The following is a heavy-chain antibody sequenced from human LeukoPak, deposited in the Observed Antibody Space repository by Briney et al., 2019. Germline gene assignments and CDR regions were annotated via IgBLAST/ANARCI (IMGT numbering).Heavy chain of an antibody. V-gene: IGHV4-39*07. D-gene: IGHD3-10*01. Sequence: SETLSLTCTVSGGSISSSSDYWGGIRQAPGKGLEWIGEINHSGSTNYNPSLKGRVTISVDTSKNQFSLKLSSVTAADTAVYYCARVSYYGSGSSIIPSYFEYWGQGTLVTVSS. CDR1: GGSISSSSDY. CDR2: INHSGST. J-gene: IGHJ4*02. CDR3: ARVSYYGSGSSIIPSYFEY.